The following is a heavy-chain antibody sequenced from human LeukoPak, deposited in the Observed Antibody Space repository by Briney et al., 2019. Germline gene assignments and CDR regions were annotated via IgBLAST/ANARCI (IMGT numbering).Heavy chain of an antibody. J-gene: IGHJ4*02. Sequence: PGGSLRLSCAASGFTFSSYWMHWVRQAPGKGLVWVSRINSDGSSTSYADSVKGRFTISRDNAKNTLYQQMNSLRAEDTAVYYCARALPMYYYDSSGYALGYWGQGTLVTVSS. CDR1: GFTFSSYW. CDR3: ARALPMYYYDSSGYALGY. V-gene: IGHV3-74*01. CDR2: INSDGSST. D-gene: IGHD3-22*01.